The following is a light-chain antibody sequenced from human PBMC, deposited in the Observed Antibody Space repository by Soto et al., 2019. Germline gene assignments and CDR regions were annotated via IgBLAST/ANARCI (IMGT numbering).Light chain of an antibody. CDR3: LQDYISPWT. CDR2: TAS. Sequence: IQMTQSPSTLSASIGDTVTVACRASQGISNWLAWYLQKPGKAPKLLINTASTLQSGVSSRFSGSGSGTDFTLTISSLQPEDFATYYCLQDYISPWTFGQGTKVDIK. J-gene: IGKJ1*01. V-gene: IGKV1-6*01. CDR1: QGISNW.